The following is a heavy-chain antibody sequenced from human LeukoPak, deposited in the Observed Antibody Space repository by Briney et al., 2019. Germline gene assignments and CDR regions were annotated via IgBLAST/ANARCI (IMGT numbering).Heavy chain of an antibody. Sequence: SETLSLTCTVSGGSISSYYWSWIRQPPREGLEWIGYIYYSGITNYNPSLKSRVTISVDTSKNQFSLKLSSLTAADTAVYYCARDKYCSSTSCSPLFDYWGQGTLVTVSS. D-gene: IGHD2-2*01. J-gene: IGHJ4*02. CDR1: GGSISSYY. V-gene: IGHV4-59*01. CDR3: ARDKYCSSTSCSPLFDY. CDR2: IYYSGIT.